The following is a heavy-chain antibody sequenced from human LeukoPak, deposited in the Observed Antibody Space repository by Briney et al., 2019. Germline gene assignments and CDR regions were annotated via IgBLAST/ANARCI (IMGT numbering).Heavy chain of an antibody. Sequence: SETLSLTCAVYGGSFSGYYWSWIRQPPGKGLEWIGEINHSGSTNYNPSLKSRVTISVDTSKNQFSLKLSSVTAADAAVYYCARSYRSSTSCYIYWFDPWGQGTLVTVSS. CDR2: INHSGST. V-gene: IGHV4-34*01. J-gene: IGHJ5*02. CDR3: ARSYRSSTSCYIYWFDP. CDR1: GGSFSGYY. D-gene: IGHD2-2*02.